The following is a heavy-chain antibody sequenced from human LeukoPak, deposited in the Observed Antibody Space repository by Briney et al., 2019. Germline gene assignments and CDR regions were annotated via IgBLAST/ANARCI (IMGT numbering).Heavy chain of an antibody. V-gene: IGHV5-10-1*01. J-gene: IGHJ5*02. CDR1: GYTFSNNW. Sequence: GESLQISCQGSGYTFSNNWITWVRPLPGKGLEWMGKINPSDSYTDYNPPFQGHVTISADKSISTAYLQWSSLKASDTAIYYCARGLGWLDPWGQGTLVTVSS. CDR2: INPSDSYT. CDR3: ARGLGWLDP.